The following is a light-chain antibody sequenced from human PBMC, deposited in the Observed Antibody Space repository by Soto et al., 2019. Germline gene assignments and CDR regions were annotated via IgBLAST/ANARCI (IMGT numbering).Light chain of an antibody. CDR1: QSISSD. CDR3: QQYNNWPWT. CDR2: GAS. V-gene: IGKV3-15*01. J-gene: IGKJ1*01. Sequence: EIVLTQSPGTLSLSPGERATLSCRASQSISSDTLAWYQQKPGQAPRLLIHGASTRAPGFPARFSGSGSGTDFTLTISSLQSEDFAVYYCQQYNNWPWTFGQGTKVDIK.